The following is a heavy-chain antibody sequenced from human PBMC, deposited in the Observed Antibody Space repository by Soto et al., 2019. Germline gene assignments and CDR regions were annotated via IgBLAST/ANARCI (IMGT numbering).Heavy chain of an antibody. J-gene: IGHJ4*02. V-gene: IGHV1-69*01. CDR2: IIPIFGTA. D-gene: IGHD3-9*01. Sequence: QVQLVQSGAEVKKPGSSVKVSCKASGGTFSSYAISWVRQAPGQGLEWMGGIIPIFGTANYAQKFQGRVTITADESTSTAYMELSSLRSEDTAVYYCVRPAQPSYDILTGYYTAWGQGTLVTVSS. CDR1: GGTFSSYA. CDR3: VRPAQPSYDILTGYYTA.